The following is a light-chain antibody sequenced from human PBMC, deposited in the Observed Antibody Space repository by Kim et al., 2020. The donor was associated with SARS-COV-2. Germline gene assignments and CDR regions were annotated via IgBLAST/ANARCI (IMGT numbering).Light chain of an antibody. J-gene: IGKJ2*01. Sequence: PSSMSASVEDMTTLTEQASQDIGNSLNWYQRNSGKDPNLLIYGASNLVKVVPSRFSDSGTGTDFYFTIRSLQPEEIATYYCQQPRTFGRENELE. V-gene: IGKV1-33*01. CDR2: GAS. CDR1: QDIGNS. CDR3: QQPRT.